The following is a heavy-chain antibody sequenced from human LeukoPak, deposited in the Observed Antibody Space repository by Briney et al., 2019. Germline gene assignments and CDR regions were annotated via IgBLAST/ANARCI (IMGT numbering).Heavy chain of an antibody. CDR2: IYYSGST. V-gene: IGHV4-59*01. CDR1: GGSITNYY. J-gene: IGHJ3*02. D-gene: IGHD1-14*01. CDR3: ARGESGNHAGFFDI. Sequence: SETLSLTCTVSGGSITNYYWTWIRQPPGKELEWIGFIYYSGSTNYSPSLKSRVTISVDTSKNQFSLKLSSVTAADTAIYYCARGESGNHAGFFDIWGQGTMVTVSS.